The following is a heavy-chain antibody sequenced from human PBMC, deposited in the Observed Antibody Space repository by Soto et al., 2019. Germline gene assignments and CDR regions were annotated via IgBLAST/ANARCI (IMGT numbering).Heavy chain of an antibody. J-gene: IGHJ4*02. Sequence: EVQLMESGGGLVKPGGSLRLSCAASGFSFSNAWMNWVRQAPGKGLEWVGRIKSKSDGDGATDYAAPVKSRFTISRDDSKNMLYLQMNSLKSEDTAVYYCTTSGNPRLDDCWGQGTLVTVSS. CDR3: TTSGNPRLDDC. V-gene: IGHV3-15*07. CDR2: IKSKSDGDGAT. CDR1: GFSFSNAW.